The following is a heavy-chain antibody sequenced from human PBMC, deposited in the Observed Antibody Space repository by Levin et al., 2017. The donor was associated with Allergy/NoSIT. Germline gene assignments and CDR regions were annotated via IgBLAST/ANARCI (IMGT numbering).Heavy chain of an antibody. CDR2: ISSSSSYI. J-gene: IGHJ4*02. Sequence: GGSLRLSCAASGFTFSSYSMNWVRQAPGKGLEWVSSISSSSSYIYYADSVKGRFTISRDNAKNSLYLQMNSLRAEDTDVYYCARGDITYDFWSGYHNYFDYWGQGTLVTVSS. V-gene: IGHV3-21*01. D-gene: IGHD3-3*01. CDR3: ARGDITYDFWSGYHNYFDY. CDR1: GFTFSSYS.